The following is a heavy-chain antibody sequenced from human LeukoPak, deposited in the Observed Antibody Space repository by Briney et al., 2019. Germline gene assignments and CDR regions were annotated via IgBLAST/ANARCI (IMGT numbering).Heavy chain of an antibody. V-gene: IGHV1-69*13. CDR3: ARGGPGYSSSWGRNWFDP. CDR1: GGTFSSYA. J-gene: IGHJ5*02. D-gene: IGHD6-13*01. Sequence: RRASVTVSCKASGGTFSSYAISWVRQAPGQGLEWMGGIIPIFGTANYAQKFQGRVTITADESTSTAYMELSSLRSEDTAVYYCARGGPGYSSSWGRNWFDPWGQGTLVTVSS. CDR2: IIPIFGTA.